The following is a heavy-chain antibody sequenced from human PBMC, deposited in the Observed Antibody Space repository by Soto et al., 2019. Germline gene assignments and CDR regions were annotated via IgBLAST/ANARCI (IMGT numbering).Heavy chain of an antibody. V-gene: IGHV3-74*01. D-gene: IGHD5-18*01. CDR1: GFTFSSYW. CDR2: IKGDGSSM. CDR3: GRGIRNYYGVDV. J-gene: IGHJ6*02. Sequence: EVQLVEFGGGLVQPGGSLRLSCAASGFTFSSYWMHWVRQVPGKGLVWVSRIKGDGSSMNYADSVKGRFTISRDNAKNTLYEQMNSVTAEDTAVYYCGRGIRNYYGVDVWGQGTTVTVSS.